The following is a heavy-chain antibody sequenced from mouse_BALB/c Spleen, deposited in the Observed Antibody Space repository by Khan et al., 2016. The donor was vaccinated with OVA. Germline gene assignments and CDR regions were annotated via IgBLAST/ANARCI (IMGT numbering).Heavy chain of an antibody. Sequence: VELVESGPGLAAPSQSLSITCTISGFSLTTYGVHWVRQPPGKGLEWLAVIWSDGNTNYNSALKSRLTITKVNSQSQVFLKMNSHQTDDTAIYFCARQPYYHYNILDYWGQGTSVTVSS. J-gene: IGHJ4*01. CDR3: ARQPYYHYNILDY. CDR1: GFSLTTYG. V-gene: IGHV2-6-1*01. D-gene: IGHD2-4*01. CDR2: IWSDGNT.